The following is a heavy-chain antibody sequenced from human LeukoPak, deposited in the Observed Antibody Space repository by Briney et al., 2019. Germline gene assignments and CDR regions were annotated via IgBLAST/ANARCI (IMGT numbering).Heavy chain of an antibody. CDR1: GYSFTAYY. CDR2: ITPNDGRP. CDR3: AREQIQAWFMVGRFDY. D-gene: IGHD2-8*01. Sequence: GASVKISCKTSGYSFTAYYIHWIRQAPGQGLEWMGVITPNDGRPTYAQKFQGRLALTMDTSTSTVYMELSSLRSDDTAIYYCAREQIQAWFMVGRFDYWGQGTLVSVSS. J-gene: IGHJ4*02. V-gene: IGHV1-46*01.